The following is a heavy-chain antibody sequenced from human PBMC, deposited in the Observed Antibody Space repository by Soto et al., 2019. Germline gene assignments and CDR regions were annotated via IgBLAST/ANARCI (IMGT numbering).Heavy chain of an antibody. D-gene: IGHD3-16*01. CDR2: IIPILGET. V-gene: IGHV1-69*08. CDR1: GTIFSSYT. J-gene: IGHJ6*02. Sequence: QVQLVQSGAEVKKPGSSVRVSCKASGTIFSSYTISWVRQAPGQGLEWMGRIIPILGETNSAQKFQGRVTLXXDKSTNTAYMELNSLRFEDTAVYYCARGLGGRMDDWGQGTTVTVSS. CDR3: ARGLGGRMDD.